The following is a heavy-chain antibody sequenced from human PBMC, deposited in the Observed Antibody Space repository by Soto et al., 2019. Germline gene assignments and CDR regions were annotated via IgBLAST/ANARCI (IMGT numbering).Heavy chain of an antibody. D-gene: IGHD2-15*01. CDR2: IYYSGST. CDR3: ARYPLLRAPREYYFDY. V-gene: IGHV4-30-4*01. CDR1: GGSIRSGDYY. Sequence: SLMLSLSCTVSGGSIRSGDYYWSWIRQPPGKGLEWIGYIYYSGSTYYNPSLKSRVTISVDTSKNQFSLKLSSVTAADTAVYYCARYPLLRAPREYYFDYWGQGTLVTVSS. J-gene: IGHJ4*02.